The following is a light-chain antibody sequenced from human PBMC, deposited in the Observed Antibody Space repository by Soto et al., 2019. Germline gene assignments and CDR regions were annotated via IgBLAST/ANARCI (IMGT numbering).Light chain of an antibody. Sequence: EIILTQSPGTLALSPGDGATLSCRASQTVNRNYLPWYHQSPGQPPRLLIYGVSNRASGVPDRFSGDGSGTEFTLTIGRLDPDDFGVYYCQQYIDSPRTFGQGTRVEVK. J-gene: IGKJ1*01. CDR2: GVS. V-gene: IGKV3-20*01. CDR1: QTVNRNY. CDR3: QQYIDSPRT.